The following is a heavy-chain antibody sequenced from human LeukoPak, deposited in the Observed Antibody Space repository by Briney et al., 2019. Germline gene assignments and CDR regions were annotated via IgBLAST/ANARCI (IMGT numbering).Heavy chain of an antibody. Sequence: GGSLRLSCAASGFTFSSYSMNWVRQAPGKGLEWVSSISSSSSYIHYADSVKGRFTISRDNAKNSLYLQMNSLRAEDTAVYYCARALPLGYCSGGSCYDIGYWGQGTLVTVSS. D-gene: IGHD2-15*01. CDR3: ARALPLGYCSGGSCYDIGY. CDR1: GFTFSSYS. V-gene: IGHV3-21*01. CDR2: ISSSSSYI. J-gene: IGHJ4*02.